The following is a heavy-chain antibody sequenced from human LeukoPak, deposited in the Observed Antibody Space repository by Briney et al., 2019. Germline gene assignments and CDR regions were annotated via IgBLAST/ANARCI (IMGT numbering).Heavy chain of an antibody. Sequence: GASVKVSCKASGYTSTSYDINWVRQATGQGLEWMGWMNPNSGNTGYAQKFQGRVTMTRNTSISTAYMELSSLRSEDTAVYYCAKSGVATIEFDYWGQGTLVTVSS. D-gene: IGHD5-12*01. V-gene: IGHV1-8*01. CDR3: AKSGVATIEFDY. J-gene: IGHJ4*02. CDR2: MNPNSGNT. CDR1: GYTSTSYD.